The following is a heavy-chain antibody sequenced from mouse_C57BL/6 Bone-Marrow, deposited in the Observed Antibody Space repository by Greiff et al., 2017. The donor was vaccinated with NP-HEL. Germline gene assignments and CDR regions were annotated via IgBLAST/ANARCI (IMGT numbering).Heavy chain of an antibody. CDR1: GYTFTDYE. D-gene: IGHD1-1*01. CDR3: TTTTVEY. J-gene: IGHJ2*01. CDR2: LDPEPGGT. Sequence: VQLQQSGAELVRPGASVTLSCKASGYTFTDYELHWVKQTPVHGLEWIGALDPEPGGTAYNQKFKGKARLMADKSFSTAYMVLRSLTSEDSAVYYWTTTTVEYWGQGTTLTVSA. V-gene: IGHV1-15*01.